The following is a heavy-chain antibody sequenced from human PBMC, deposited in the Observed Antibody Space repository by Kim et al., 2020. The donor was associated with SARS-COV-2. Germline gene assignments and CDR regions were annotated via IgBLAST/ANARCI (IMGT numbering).Heavy chain of an antibody. CDR3: ARHGSGSYYNVCGNYYGMDI. CDR2: ISTSGDTI. CDR1: GFTFSSYS. Sequence: GGSLRLSCAASGFTFSSYSMNWVRQAPGKGLEWVSYISTSGDTIYHADSVKGRFTISRDNAKNSLYLQLNSLRDEDTAVYYCARHGSGSYYNVCGNYYGMDIWGQGTTVTVSS. J-gene: IGHJ6*02. D-gene: IGHD3-10*01. V-gene: IGHV3-48*02.